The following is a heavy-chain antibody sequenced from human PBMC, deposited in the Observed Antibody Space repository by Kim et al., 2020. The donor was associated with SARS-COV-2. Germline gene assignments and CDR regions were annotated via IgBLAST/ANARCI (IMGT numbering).Heavy chain of an antibody. J-gene: IGHJ4*03. D-gene: IGHD3-10*01. CDR2: INEYGSKI. V-gene: IGHV3-7*01. Sequence: GGSLRLSCAASGFTFSSYWMNWVRQAPGKGPVWVSNINEYGSKISYADSVRGRFTISRDNAESTLYLQMNSLRAEDTAMYYCARDGASCGKGTRVAVCS. CDR3: ARDGAS. CDR1: GFTFSSYW.